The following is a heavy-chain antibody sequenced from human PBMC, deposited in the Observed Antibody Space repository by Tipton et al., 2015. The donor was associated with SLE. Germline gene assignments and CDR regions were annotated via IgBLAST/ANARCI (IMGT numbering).Heavy chain of an antibody. CDR3: ARDLTIFGVVTWFDP. J-gene: IGHJ5*02. V-gene: IGHV3-48*03. Sequence: GSLRLSCAASGFTFSSYEMNWVRQAPGKGLEWVSYISSSGSTIYYADSVKGRFTISRDNAKNSLYLQMNSLRAEDTAVYYCARDLTIFGVVTWFDPWGQGTLVTVSS. CDR1: GFTFSSYE. CDR2: ISSSGSTI. D-gene: IGHD3-3*01.